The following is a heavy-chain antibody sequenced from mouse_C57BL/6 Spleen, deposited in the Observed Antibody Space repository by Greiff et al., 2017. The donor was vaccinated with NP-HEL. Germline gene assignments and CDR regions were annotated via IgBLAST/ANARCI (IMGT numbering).Heavy chain of an antibody. Sequence: VQLQQSGAELVRPGTSVKVSCKASGYAFTNHLIEWVKQRPGQGLEWIGVINPGSGGTNYNEKFKGKATLTADKSSSTAYMQLSSLTSEDSAVYFCARFERGYWYFDVWGTGTTVTVSS. CDR3: ARFERGYWYFDV. J-gene: IGHJ1*03. CDR2: INPGSGGT. V-gene: IGHV1-54*01. CDR1: GYAFTNHL.